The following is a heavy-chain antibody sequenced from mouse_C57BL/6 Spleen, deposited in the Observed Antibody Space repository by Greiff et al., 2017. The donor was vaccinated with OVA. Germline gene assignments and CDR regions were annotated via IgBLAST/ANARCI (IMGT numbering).Heavy chain of an antibody. Sequence: EVQLQESGPVLVKPGASVKMSCKASGYTFTDYYMNWVKQSHGKSLEWIGVINPYNGGTSYNQKFKGKATLTVDKSSSTAYMELNSLTSEDSAVYYCARGDSSGYLFAYWGQGTTLTVSS. CDR2: INPYNGGT. J-gene: IGHJ2*01. CDR3: ARGDSSGYLFAY. D-gene: IGHD3-2*02. CDR1: GYTFTDYY. V-gene: IGHV1-19*01.